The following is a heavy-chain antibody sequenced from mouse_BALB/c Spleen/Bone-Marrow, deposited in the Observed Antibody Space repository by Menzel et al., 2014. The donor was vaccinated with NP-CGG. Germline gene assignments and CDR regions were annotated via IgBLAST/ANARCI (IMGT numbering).Heavy chain of an antibody. J-gene: IGHJ4*01. D-gene: IGHD4-1*01. V-gene: IGHV14-3*02. CDR3: ARWEYYAMDY. Sequence: EVMLVESGAELVKPGASVKLSCAASGFNIKDTYMHWVKQRPEQGLEWIGRIDPVNSNTEYDPKFQGKATITADTSSNTAYLQLSSLTSEDTAVYYCARWEYYAMDYWGQGTSVTVSS. CDR1: GFNIKDTY. CDR2: IDPVNSNT.